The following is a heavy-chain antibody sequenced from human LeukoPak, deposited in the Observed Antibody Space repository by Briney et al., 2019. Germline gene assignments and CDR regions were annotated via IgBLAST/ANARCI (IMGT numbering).Heavy chain of an antibody. CDR3: VRYRDYSYGMDV. Sequence: GGSLRLSCAASGFTFSSFGMNWVRQAPGKGLEWVSSISGSTTYIYYADSVKGRFTISRDNPKNSLYLQMNSLRAEDTALYYCVRYRDYSYGMDVWGSGTTVTVSS. D-gene: IGHD1-26*01. J-gene: IGHJ6*04. V-gene: IGHV3-21*01. CDR1: GFTFSSFG. CDR2: ISGSTTYI.